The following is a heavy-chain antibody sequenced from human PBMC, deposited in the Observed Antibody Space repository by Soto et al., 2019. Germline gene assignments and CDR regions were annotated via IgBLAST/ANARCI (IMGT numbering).Heavy chain of an antibody. CDR3: ARVGGYCISTSCYEGQYYYGMDV. D-gene: IGHD2-2*01. Sequence: QVQLQESGPGLVKPSGTLSLTCAVSGGSISSSNWWSWVRQPPGKGLEWIGEIYHSGSTNYNPSRKSRVTISVDKSKNQFSLKLSSVTAAATAVYYCARVGGYCISTSCYEGQYYYGMDVWGQGTTVTVSS. CDR2: IYHSGST. CDR1: GGSISSSNW. V-gene: IGHV4-4*02. J-gene: IGHJ6*02.